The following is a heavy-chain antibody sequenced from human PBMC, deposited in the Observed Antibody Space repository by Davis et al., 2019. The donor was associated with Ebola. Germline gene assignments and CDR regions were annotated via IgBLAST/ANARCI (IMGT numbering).Heavy chain of an antibody. CDR2: IYESNT. Sequence: PGGSLRLSCAASGFTFSSYAMTWVRQAPGKGLEWVSAIYESNTWYADPVRGRFTISRDNSKDTLYLQMNSLRAEDTATYYCARFCHYPDCSYFDCWGQGTMVAVSS. D-gene: IGHD3-3*01. CDR3: ARFCHYPDCSYFDC. CDR1: GFTFSSYA. V-gene: IGHV3-23*05. J-gene: IGHJ4*02.